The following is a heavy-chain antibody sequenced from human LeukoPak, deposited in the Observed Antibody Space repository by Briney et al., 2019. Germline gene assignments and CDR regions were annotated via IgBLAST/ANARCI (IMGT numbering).Heavy chain of an antibody. Sequence: GGSLRLSCAASGFAFSSFWMSWVRLAPGKGLEWVANIKQDGSEEYYVDSVKGRFTISRDNAKNSLYLQMNSLRAEDTAVYYCAREGSDFWSNSPDFDSWGQGTLVTVSS. D-gene: IGHD3-3*01. CDR3: AREGSDFWSNSPDFDS. CDR1: GFAFSSFW. V-gene: IGHV3-7*01. CDR2: IKQDGSEE. J-gene: IGHJ4*02.